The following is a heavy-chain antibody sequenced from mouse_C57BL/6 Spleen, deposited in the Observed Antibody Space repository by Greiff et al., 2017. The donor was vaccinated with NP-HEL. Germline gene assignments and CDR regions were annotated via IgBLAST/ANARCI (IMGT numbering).Heavy chain of an antibody. CDR2: IYPGSGST. CDR1: GYTFTSYW. J-gene: IGHJ3*01. V-gene: IGHV1-55*01. CDR3: AGGSHSNYEDWFAY. D-gene: IGHD2-5*01. Sequence: QVQLQQPGAELVKPGASVKMSCKASGYTFTSYWITWVKQRPGQGLEWIGDIYPGSGSTNYNEKFKSKATLTVDTSSSTAYMQLSSLTSEDSAVYYCAGGSHSNYEDWFAYWGQGTLVTVSA.